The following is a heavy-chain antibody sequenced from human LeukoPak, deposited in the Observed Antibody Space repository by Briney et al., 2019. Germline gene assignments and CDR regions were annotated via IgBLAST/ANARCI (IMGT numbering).Heavy chain of an antibody. CDR2: IIPILGIA. D-gene: IGHD3-22*01. CDR3: ASHKGYYDSSGYTFDY. J-gene: IGHJ4*02. Sequence: GASVKVSCKASGYTFTSYAISWVRQAPGQGLEWMGRIIPILGIANYAQKFQGRVTITADKSTSTAYMELSSLRSEDTAVYYCASHKGYYDSSGYTFDYWGQGTLVTVSS. V-gene: IGHV1-69*04. CDR1: GYTFTSYA.